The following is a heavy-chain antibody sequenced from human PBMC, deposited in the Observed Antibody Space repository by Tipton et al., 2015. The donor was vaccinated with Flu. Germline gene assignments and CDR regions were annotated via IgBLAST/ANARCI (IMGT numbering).Heavy chain of an antibody. J-gene: IGHJ6*02. V-gene: IGHV1-69*01. CDR1: GGTFSSYA. Sequence: QLVQSGAEVKKPGSSVKVSCKASGGTFSSYAISWVRQAPGQGLEWMGGIIPIFGTANYAQKFQGRVTITADESTSTAYMELSSLRSEDTAVYYCARFSSSSFGDYYYYGMDVWGQGTTVTVSS. CDR2: IIPIFGTA. CDR3: ARFSSSSFGDYYYYGMDV. D-gene: IGHD6-6*01.